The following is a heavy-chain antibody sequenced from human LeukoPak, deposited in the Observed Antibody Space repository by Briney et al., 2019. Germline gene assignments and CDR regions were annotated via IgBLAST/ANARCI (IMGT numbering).Heavy chain of an antibody. CDR1: GFTFSSYS. V-gene: IGHV3-21*01. CDR3: ARDQATVRGDY. Sequence: PAGSLRLSCAASGFTFSSYSMNCVRQPPGRGLEWVSSISSSSSYIYYADSVKGRFTISRDNAKNSLYLQMNSLRAEDTAVYYCARDQATVRGDYWGKGTLVTVSS. J-gene: IGHJ4*02. D-gene: IGHD4-17*01. CDR2: ISSSSSYI.